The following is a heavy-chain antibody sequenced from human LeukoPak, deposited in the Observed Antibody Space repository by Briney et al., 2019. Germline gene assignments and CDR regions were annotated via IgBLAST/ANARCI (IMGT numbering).Heavy chain of an antibody. CDR3: AREGVVVAATSMDV. Sequence: KTSETLSLTCTVSGGSISSSSYYWGRIRQPPGKGLEWIRSIYYSGSTYYNPSLKSRVTISVDTSKNQFSLKLSSVTAADTAVYYCAREGVVVAATSMDVWGQGTTVTVSS. CDR2: IYYSGST. D-gene: IGHD2-15*01. V-gene: IGHV4-39*02. CDR1: GGSISSSSYY. J-gene: IGHJ6*02.